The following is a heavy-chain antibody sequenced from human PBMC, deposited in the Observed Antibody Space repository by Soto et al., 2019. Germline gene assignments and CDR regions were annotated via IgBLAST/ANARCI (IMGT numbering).Heavy chain of an antibody. V-gene: IGHV3-74*01. J-gene: IGHJ4*02. Sequence: PGGSLRLSCAASGFTFSSYWMHWVRQAPGKGLVWVSRINSDGSSTSYADSVKGRFTVSRDNAKSSVYLQLTSLRHEDTAVYYCTRDLSHWGQGTLVTVSS. CDR2: INSDGSST. CDR1: GFTFSSYW. CDR3: TRDLSH.